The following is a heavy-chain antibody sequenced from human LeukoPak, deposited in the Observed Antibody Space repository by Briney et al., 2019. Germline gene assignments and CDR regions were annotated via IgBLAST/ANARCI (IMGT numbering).Heavy chain of an antibody. D-gene: IGHD3-10*01. CDR2: IYSGGST. J-gene: IGHJ6*04. Sequence: GGSLRLSWAASGFTVSSNYMSWVRQAPEKGLEWVSVIYSGGSTYYADSVKGRFTISRDNSKNTLYLQMNSLRAEDTAVYYCARDTGRGSGSYYNNYYYYGMDVWGKGTTVTVSS. V-gene: IGHV3-53*01. CDR1: GFTVSSNY. CDR3: ARDTGRGSGSYYNNYYYYGMDV.